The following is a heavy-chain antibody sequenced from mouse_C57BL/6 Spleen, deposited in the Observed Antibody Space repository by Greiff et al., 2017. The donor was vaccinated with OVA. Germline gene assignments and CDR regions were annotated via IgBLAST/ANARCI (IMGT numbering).Heavy chain of an antibody. CDR3: ARERVITTVVATRVFDY. D-gene: IGHD1-1*01. CDR1: GYTFTSYW. J-gene: IGHJ2*01. CDR2: IYPGSGST. V-gene: IGHV1-55*01. Sequence: QVQLQQPGAELVKPGASVKMSCKASGYTFTSYWITWVKQRPGQGLEWIGDIYPGSGSTNYNEKFKSKATLTVDTSSSTAYMPLSSLTSEDSAVYYCARERVITTVVATRVFDYWGQGTTLTVSS.